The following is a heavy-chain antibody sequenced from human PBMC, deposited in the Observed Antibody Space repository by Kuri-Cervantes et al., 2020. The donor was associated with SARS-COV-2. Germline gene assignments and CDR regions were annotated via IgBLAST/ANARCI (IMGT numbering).Heavy chain of an antibody. J-gene: IGHJ6*03. V-gene: IGHV4-34*01. Sequence: GSLRLSCAVYGGSFSGYQWSWIRQTPGMGLEWIGQINDSGATKYNPSLKSRVIVSMDKSKNQFSLKLSSVTAADTAVYYCARGGGSYPYYYYYMDVWGKGTTVTVSS. CDR2: INDSGAT. CDR1: GGSFSGYQ. D-gene: IGHD1-26*01. CDR3: ARGGGSYPYYYYYMDV.